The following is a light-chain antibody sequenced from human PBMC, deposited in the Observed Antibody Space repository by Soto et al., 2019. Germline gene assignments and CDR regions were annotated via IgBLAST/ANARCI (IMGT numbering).Light chain of an antibody. CDR1: QSLVYRDGNPY. CDR2: KIY. Sequence: DVVMTQSPLSLPVTLGQPTSISCRSSQSLVYRDGNPYFNWFHXRQGQXPRRXIYKIYNRDSGVPARFSDTGSDTDLALKISRVQAEDGGVYDGMQGTHWPITFGQGTRLEI. J-gene: IGKJ5*01. CDR3: MQGTHWPIT. V-gene: IGKV2-30*01.